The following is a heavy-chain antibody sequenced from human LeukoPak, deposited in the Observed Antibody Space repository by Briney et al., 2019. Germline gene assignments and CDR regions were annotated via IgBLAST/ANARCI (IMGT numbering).Heavy chain of an antibody. CDR3: ATSTAAAGTD. D-gene: IGHD6-13*01. CDR1: GFTFSNLW. CDR2: IKQDGSEK. J-gene: IGHJ4*02. V-gene: IGHV3-7*03. Sequence: GGSLRLSCAASGFTFSNLWMSWVRQAPGKGLKWVANIKQDGSEKYYVDSVKGRFTISRDNTQNSLYLQMNSLRAEDTAIYYCATSTAAAGTDWGQGTLVTVSS.